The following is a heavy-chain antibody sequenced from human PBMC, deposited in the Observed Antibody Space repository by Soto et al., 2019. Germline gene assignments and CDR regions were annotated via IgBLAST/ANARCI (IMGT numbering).Heavy chain of an antibody. CDR1: GFTFRSYW. Sequence: GGSLRLSCAASGFTFRSYWMHWVRQAPGKGLVWVSRINSDGSDRSYADSVKGRFTISRDNAQNTLYLQMDSLRAEDTAVYYCAREPPGCELPEEYWGEGALVTVSS. D-gene: IGHD2-2*01. J-gene: IGHJ1*01. V-gene: IGHV3-74*01. CDR2: INSDGSDR. CDR3: AREPPGCELPEEY.